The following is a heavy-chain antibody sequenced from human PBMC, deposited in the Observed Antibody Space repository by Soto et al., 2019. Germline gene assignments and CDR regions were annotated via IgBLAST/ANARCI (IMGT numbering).Heavy chain of an antibody. CDR1: GYTFTSYG. V-gene: IGHV1-18*01. CDR2: ISAYNGNT. J-gene: IGHJ4*02. CDR3: ARGVVGAPHHFAF. D-gene: IGHD2-15*01. Sequence: QVQLVQSGGEVKKPGASVKVSCKASGYTFTSYGFTWVRQAPGQGLEWMGWISAYNGNTNYAQMLQGRVSMTTDTSTSTAYLELRSLRSADTAVYYCARGVVGAPHHFAFWGQGTLVTVSS.